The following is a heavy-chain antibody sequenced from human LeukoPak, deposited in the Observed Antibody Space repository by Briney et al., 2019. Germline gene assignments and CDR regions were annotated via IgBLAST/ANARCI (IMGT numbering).Heavy chain of an antibody. V-gene: IGHV4-34*01. D-gene: IGHD2-15*01. CDR3: ARARGYCSGGSCYQKYFQH. Sequence: KPSETLSLTCAVYGGSFSGYYWSWIRQPPGKGLEWIGEINHSGSTNYNPSLKSRVTISVDTSKNQFSLKLSSVTAADTAVYYCARARGYCSGGSCYQKYFQHWGQGTLVTVSS. J-gene: IGHJ1*01. CDR1: GGSFSGYY. CDR2: INHSGST.